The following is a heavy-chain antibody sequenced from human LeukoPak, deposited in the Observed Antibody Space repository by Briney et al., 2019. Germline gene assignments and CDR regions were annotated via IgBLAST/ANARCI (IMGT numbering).Heavy chain of an antibody. CDR2: MYHSGST. CDR1: GGSISSSSYY. V-gene: IGHV4-39*01. D-gene: IGHD6-25*01. Sequence: SETLSLTCTLSGGSISSSSYYWGWIRQPPGKGLEWIGNMYHSGSTYYNPSLESRVTISLDTSKNQFSLKLSSVTAADTAVYYCAAAFDYWGQGTLVTVSS. CDR3: AAAFDY. J-gene: IGHJ4*02.